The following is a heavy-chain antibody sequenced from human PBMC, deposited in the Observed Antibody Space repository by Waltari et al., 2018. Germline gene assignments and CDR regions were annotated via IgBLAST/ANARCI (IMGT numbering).Heavy chain of an antibody. CDR1: GDSISGYY. CDR2: IDSDGTT. Sequence: QVQLQESGPGLVKPAETLSLTCSVSGDSISGYYWSWVRQAAGKGPEWIGRIDSDGTTNLNPALRGRVTMSVDTSKNHFFRRLNSVTAADTAVYYWARDIGPAGRGSYWDTFDIWGQGTTVTVSS. V-gene: IGHV4-4*07. J-gene: IGHJ3*02. CDR3: ARDIGPAGRGSYWDTFDI. D-gene: IGHD1-26*01.